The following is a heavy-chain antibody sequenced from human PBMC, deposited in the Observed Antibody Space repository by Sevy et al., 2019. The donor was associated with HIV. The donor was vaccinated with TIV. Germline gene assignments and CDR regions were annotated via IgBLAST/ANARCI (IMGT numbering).Heavy chain of an antibody. J-gene: IGHJ4*02. CDR3: TTDTSTGYFDWLLDFDY. CDR1: GFTFSSYG. Sequence: GESLKISCAASGFTFSSYGMHWVRQAPGKGLEWVGRIQSKTDGGTTDYAASVKGRFTISRDDSVNTLYLQMNSLTTDDTAVYYCTTDTSTGYFDWLLDFDYWGQGTLVTVSS. V-gene: IGHV3-15*01. CDR2: IQSKTDGGTT. D-gene: IGHD3-9*01.